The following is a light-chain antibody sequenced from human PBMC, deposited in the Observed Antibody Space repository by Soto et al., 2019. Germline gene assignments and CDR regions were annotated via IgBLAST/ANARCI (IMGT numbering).Light chain of an antibody. CDR3: MQGTHWPHT. Sequence: DVVMTQSPLSLPVTLGQPASISCRSSQSLVYSDGNTYLSWFQQRPSQSPRRLIYKVANRDSWVTDRFSGSGSGTDFTLKISRVEAEDVGVSYCMQGTHWPHTFGPGTKVDTK. J-gene: IGKJ3*01. V-gene: IGKV2-30*01. CDR2: KVA. CDR1: QSLVYSDGNTY.